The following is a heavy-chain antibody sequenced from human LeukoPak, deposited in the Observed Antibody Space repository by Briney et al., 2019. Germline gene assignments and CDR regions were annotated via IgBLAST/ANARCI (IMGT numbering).Heavy chain of an antibody. J-gene: IGHJ4*02. D-gene: IGHD1-26*01. CDR2: IYYSGST. CDR3: ARRLGATTTGFDY. Sequence: SETLSLTCTVSGVSINTYYWSWIRQPAGKGLEWIGHIYYSGSTNYNPSLKSRVTISVDTSKTQFSLKLSSVTAADTAVYYCARRLGATTTGFDYWGQGTLVTVSS. V-gene: IGHV4-59*08. CDR1: GVSINTYY.